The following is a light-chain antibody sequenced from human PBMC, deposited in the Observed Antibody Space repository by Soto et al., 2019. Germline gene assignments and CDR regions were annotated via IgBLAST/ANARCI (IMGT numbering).Light chain of an antibody. J-gene: IGKJ1*01. CDR3: QQYYHWPRT. CDR2: AAS. CDR1: QSVRSSY. V-gene: IGKV3-15*01. Sequence: EIVLTQSQDTLSLSPGESATLSCRASQSVRSSYLAWFQHKPGQAPRLLLYAASTKATGVPARFTGSGSRTDFNLTITSLQSEDFAVYYCQQYYHWPRTFGQGTKVDIK.